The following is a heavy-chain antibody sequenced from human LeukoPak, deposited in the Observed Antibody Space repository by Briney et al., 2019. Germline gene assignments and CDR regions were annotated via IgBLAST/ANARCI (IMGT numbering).Heavy chain of an antibody. V-gene: IGHV3-21*01. Sequence: GGSLRLSCVASGFPFRSFSMNWVRQAPGKGLEWVSSISSSSTYIYYADSVKGRFTISRDNAKNSLYLQMNSLRAEDTAVYYCARGRAGNYYNHNDYWGQGTLVTVSS. D-gene: IGHD3-10*01. CDR3: ARGRAGNYYNHNDY. J-gene: IGHJ4*01. CDR2: ISSSSTYI. CDR1: GFPFRSFS.